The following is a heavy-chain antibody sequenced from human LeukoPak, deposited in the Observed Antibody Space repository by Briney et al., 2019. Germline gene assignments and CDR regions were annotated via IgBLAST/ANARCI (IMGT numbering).Heavy chain of an antibody. CDR1: GFTISSYS. CDR2: ISSSSSYI. D-gene: IGHD4-17*01. CDR3: ARGGDYVPFDY. J-gene: IGHJ4*02. Sequence: GGSLRLSCAASGFTISSYSMNWVSQAQGKGLEWVSSISSSSSYIYYADSVKGRFTISRDYAKNSLYLQMNSLRAEDTAVYYCARGGDYVPFDYWGQGTLVTVSS. V-gene: IGHV3-21*01.